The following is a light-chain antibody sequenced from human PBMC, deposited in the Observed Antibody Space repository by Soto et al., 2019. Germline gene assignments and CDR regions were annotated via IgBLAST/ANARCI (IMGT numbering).Light chain of an antibody. V-gene: IGKV3-20*01. J-gene: IGKJ1*01. CDR3: QQYGSSPPRT. CDR1: QSVINDF. Sequence: EIVLTQSPGILSLSPGERATLSCRASQSVINDFLAWYQQKPGQAPRLLIYGASTRATDVPDRFSGSGSGADFTLSISRLEPEDFAVYYCQQYGSSPPRTFGQGTKVEMK. CDR2: GAS.